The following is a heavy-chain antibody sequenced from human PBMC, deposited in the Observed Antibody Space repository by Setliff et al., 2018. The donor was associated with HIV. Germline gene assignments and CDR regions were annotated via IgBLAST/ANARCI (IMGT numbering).Heavy chain of an antibody. Sequence: PSETLSLTCTVSGASISSGDYYWSWIRQPPGKGLEWIGHIYTDGTIKYNPSLKSRLTISLDTSKNQFSLKLNSVTAADTAVYYCERGGQSTGYGIEHWGQGTLVTVSS. V-gene: IGHV4-30-4*08. CDR1: GASISSGDYY. J-gene: IGHJ4*02. CDR3: ERGGQSTGYGIEH. CDR2: IYTDGTI. D-gene: IGHD5-12*01.